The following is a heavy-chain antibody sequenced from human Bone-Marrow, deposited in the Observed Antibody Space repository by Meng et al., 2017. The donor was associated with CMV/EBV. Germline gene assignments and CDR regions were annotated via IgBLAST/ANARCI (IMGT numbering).Heavy chain of an antibody. V-gene: IGHV3-23*01. D-gene: IGHD1-14*01. J-gene: IGHJ4*02. CDR2: INGSGGIT. Sequence: SGFTFHNYAMNWVRQDPGKGLEWVSEINGSGGITNYADSVKGRFTISRDNSKNTVYLHMNSLRAEDTAVYYCAKKPVPVIGKGYFDSWGQGTLVTVSS. CDR3: AKKPVPVIGKGYFDS. CDR1: GFTFHNYA.